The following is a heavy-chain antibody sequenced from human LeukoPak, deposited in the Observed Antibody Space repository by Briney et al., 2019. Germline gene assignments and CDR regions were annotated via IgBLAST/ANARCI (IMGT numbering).Heavy chain of an antibody. CDR1: GFTFSSYA. J-gene: IGHJ6*02. CDR2: ISYDGSNK. V-gene: IGHV3-30*04. CDR3: ARGGSSGWSPQRSGMDV. D-gene: IGHD6-19*01. Sequence: GGSLRLSCAASGFTFSSYAMHWVRQAPGKGLEWVAVISYDGSNKYYADSVKGRFTISRDNSKNTLYLQMNSLRAEDTAVCYCARGGSSGWSPQRSGMDVWGQGTTVTVSS.